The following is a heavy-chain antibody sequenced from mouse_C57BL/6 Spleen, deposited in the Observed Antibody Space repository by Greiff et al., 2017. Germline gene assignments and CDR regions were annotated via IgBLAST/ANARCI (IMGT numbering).Heavy chain of an antibody. J-gene: IGHJ2*01. CDR1: GYTFTSYW. V-gene: IGHV1-74*01. CDR3: ARGRLRREDYFDY. Sequence: VQLQQPGAELVKPGASVKVSCKASGYTFTSYWMHWVKQRPGQGLEWIGRIHPSDSDTNYNQKFKGKATLTVDKSSSTAYMQLSSLTSEDSAVYYCARGRLRREDYFDYWGQGTTLTVSS. CDR2: IHPSDSDT. D-gene: IGHD2-4*01.